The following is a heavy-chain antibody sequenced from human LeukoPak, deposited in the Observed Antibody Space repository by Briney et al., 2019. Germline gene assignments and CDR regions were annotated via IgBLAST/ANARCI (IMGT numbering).Heavy chain of an antibody. CDR3: ARGPYCSGGSCYHFDY. CDR2: ISYDGRNQ. V-gene: IGHV3-30*04. Sequence: GGSLRLSCAVSGFTFSTYAMHWVRQAPGKGLEWVAVISYDGRNQKYADSAKGGFTISRDNSKNTLYLQMNSLRAEDTAVYYCARGPYCSGGSCYHFDYWGQGTLVTVSS. CDR1: GFTFSTYA. D-gene: IGHD2-15*01. J-gene: IGHJ4*02.